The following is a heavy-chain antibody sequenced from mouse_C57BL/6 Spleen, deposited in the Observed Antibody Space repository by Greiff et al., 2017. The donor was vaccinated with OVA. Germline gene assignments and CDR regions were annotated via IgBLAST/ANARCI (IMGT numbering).Heavy chain of an antibody. CDR2: IDPETGGT. CDR1: GYTFTDYE. V-gene: IGHV1-15*01. Sequence: VQLQQSGAELVRPGASVTLSCKASGYTFTDYEMHWVKQTPVHGLEWIGAIDPETGGTAYNQKFKGKAILTADKSSSTAYMELRSLTSEDSAVYYCIYDDYDGFAYWGQGTLVTVSA. D-gene: IGHD2-4*01. CDR3: IYDDYDGFAY. J-gene: IGHJ3*01.